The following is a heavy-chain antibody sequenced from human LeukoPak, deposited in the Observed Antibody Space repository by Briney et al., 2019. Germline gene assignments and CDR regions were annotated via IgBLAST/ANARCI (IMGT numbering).Heavy chain of an antibody. CDR3: ASRDGIAAAAFDI. CDR1: GGSSSFYY. V-gene: IGHV4-59*08. CDR2: IYFSGST. J-gene: IGHJ3*02. Sequence: SETLSLTCTVSGGSSSFYYWSWIRQPPGKGLEWIGCIYFSGSTNYNPSLKSRVTISVDTSKNQFSLKLSSVPAADTAVYYCASRDGIAAAAFDIWGQGTMVTVSS. D-gene: IGHD6-13*01.